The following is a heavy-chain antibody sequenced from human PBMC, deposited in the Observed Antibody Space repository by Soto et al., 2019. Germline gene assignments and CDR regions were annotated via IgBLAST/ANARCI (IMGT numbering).Heavy chain of an antibody. Sequence: QVQLVQSGAEVKKPGSSVKVSCKASGGTFSSYAISWVRQAPGQGLEWMGGIIPIFGTANYAKKFQGRVTITADESTSTAYMELSSLRSEDTAVYYCAREPYDYSNYVAWSDAFDIWGQGTMVTVSS. V-gene: IGHV1-69*01. CDR3: AREPYDYSNYVAWSDAFDI. CDR2: IIPIFGTA. J-gene: IGHJ3*02. D-gene: IGHD4-4*01. CDR1: GGTFSSYA.